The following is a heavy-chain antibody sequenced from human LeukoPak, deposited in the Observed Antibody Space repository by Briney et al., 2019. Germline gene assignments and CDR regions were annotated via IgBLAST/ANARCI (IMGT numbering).Heavy chain of an antibody. CDR2: IHYSGST. D-gene: IGHD1-26*01. V-gene: IGHV4-59*01. CDR1: GGSISSYF. J-gene: IGHJ4*02. CDR3: ARDRGGSY. Sequence: SETLSLTCTVSGGSISSYFWSWIRQPPGKGLEWIGYIHYSGSTTYNPSLQSRVTISIDTSKNQFSLKLSSVSAADTAVYYCARDRGGSYWGQGTLVTVSS.